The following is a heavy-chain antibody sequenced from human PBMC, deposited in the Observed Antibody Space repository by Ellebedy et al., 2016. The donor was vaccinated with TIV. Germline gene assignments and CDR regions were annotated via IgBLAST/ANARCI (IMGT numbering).Heavy chain of an antibody. CDR1: GFIFRSYP. D-gene: IGHD3-3*01. Sequence: GGSLRLXXAASGFIFRSYPMNWVRQSPGKGLEWVSVVSDDGTKKYYADSVKGRFTISRDNFKNTVYLQMNSLRDEDTAVYYCARPKDDFRSGLPGAHFDYWGQGTLVIVSS. CDR3: ARPKDDFRSGLPGAHFDY. CDR2: VSDDGTKK. J-gene: IGHJ4*02. V-gene: IGHV3-30*04.